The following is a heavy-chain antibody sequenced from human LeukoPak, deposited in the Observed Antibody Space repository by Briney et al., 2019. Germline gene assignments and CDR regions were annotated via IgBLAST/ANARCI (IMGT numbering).Heavy chain of an antibody. CDR1: GGSFSGYY. V-gene: IGHV4-34*01. CDR2: INHSGST. J-gene: IGHJ6*02. CDR3: ARGLVTTTLIYYYYYGMDV. D-gene: IGHD4-17*01. Sequence: PSETLSLTCAVYGGSFSGYYWSWIRQPPGKGLEWIGEINHSGSTNYNPSLKSRATISVDMSKNQFSLKLSSVTAADTAVYYCARGLVTTTLIYYYYYGMDVWGQGTMVTVSS.